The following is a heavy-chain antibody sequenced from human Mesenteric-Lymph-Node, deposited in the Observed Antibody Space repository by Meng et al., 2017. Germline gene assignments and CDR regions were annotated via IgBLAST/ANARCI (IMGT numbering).Heavy chain of an antibody. CDR1: GGSISSDGYY. V-gene: IGHV4-30-4*08. CDR3: ARGQKGYFDL. J-gene: IGHJ2*01. CDR2: IHDSGST. Sequence: VSRQEAAPGRVKPSQSLACTCTVSGGSISSDGYYWSENRQQPGKGLEWIGYIHDSGSTYYNPSLKGRVTISVDTSKNQFSLKLSSVNAADTAVYYCARGQKGYFDLWGRGTLVTVSS.